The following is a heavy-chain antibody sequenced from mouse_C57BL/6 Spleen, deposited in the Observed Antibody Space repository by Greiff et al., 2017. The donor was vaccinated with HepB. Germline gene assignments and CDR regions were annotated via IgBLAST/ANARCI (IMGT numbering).Heavy chain of an antibody. CDR2: IHPNSGST. D-gene: IGHD1-1*01. V-gene: IGHV1-64*01. Sequence: QVQLQQPGAELVKPGASVKLSCKASGYTFTSYWMHWVKQRPGQGLEWIGMIHPNSGSTNYNEKFKSKATLTVDKSSSTAYLHLSSLTSEDSAVYCCAREGDYGSPFADWGQGTLVTVSA. CDR3: AREGDYGSPFAD. J-gene: IGHJ3*01. CDR1: GYTFTSYW.